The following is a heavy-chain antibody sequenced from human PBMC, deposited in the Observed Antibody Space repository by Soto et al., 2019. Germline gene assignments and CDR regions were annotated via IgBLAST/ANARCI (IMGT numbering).Heavy chain of an antibody. CDR3: ARTTGKQVGATASDY. Sequence: PGGSLRLSCAASGFTFSSYSMNWVRQAPGKGLEWVSSISSSSSYIYYADSVKGRFIISRDNAKNSLYLQMNSLRAEDTAVYYCARTTGKQVGATASDYWGQGTLVTVSS. V-gene: IGHV3-21*01. J-gene: IGHJ4*02. CDR2: ISSSSSYI. CDR1: GFTFSSYS. D-gene: IGHD1-26*01.